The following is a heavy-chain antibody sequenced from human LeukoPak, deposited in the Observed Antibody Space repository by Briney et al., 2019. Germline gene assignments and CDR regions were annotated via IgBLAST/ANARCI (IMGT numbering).Heavy chain of an antibody. CDR3: ARGSPTFRYYDFWSGYYTLDY. D-gene: IGHD3-3*01. J-gene: IGHJ4*02. V-gene: IGHV1-2*02. CDR2: INPNSGGT. Sequence: ASVKVSCKASGYTFTGYYMHWVRQAPGQGLEWMGWINPNSGGTNYAQKFQGRVTMTRDTSISTAYMELSRLRSDDTAVYYCARGSPTFRYYDFWSGYYTLDYWGQGTLVTVSS. CDR1: GYTFTGYY.